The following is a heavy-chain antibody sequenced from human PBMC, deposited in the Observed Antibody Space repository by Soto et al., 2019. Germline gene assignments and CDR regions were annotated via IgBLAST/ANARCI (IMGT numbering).Heavy chain of an antibody. CDR3: VRRHVSATGIDWFDP. CDR2: INAANGDT. D-gene: IGHD6-13*01. Sequence: GASVKVSCKASGYTLTSYGIHWVRQAPGKRLEWMGWINAANGDTKYSPKFQGRVTITRDTSASTAYMELSSLRSEDTAVYYCVRRHVSATGIDWFDPWGQATLVTVSS. V-gene: IGHV1-3*01. CDR1: GYTLTSYG. J-gene: IGHJ5*02.